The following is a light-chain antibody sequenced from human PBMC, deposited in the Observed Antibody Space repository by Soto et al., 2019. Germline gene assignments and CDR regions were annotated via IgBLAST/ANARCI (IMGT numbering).Light chain of an antibody. CDR3: QTWGTGIVV. CDR2: LNSDGSH. V-gene: IGLV4-69*01. CDR1: SGHSSYA. J-gene: IGLJ2*01. Sequence: QSVLTQSPSASASLGASVKLTCTLSSGHSSYAIAWHQQQPEKGPRYSMKLNSDGSHSKGDGIPDRFSGSSSGAERYLTISSLQSEDEADYYCQTWGTGIVVFGGGTKLTV.